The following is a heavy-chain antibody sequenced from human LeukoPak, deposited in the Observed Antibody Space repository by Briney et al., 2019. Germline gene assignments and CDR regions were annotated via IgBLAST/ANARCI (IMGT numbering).Heavy chain of an antibody. Sequence: PGGSLRLSCAASGFTVSSNYMSWVRQAPGKGLEWGSVIYSGGSTYYADSVKGRFTISRDNSKNTLYLQMNSLRAEDTAVYYCARGASSWYQSYYFDYWGQGTLVTVSS. CDR3: ARGASSWYQSYYFDY. D-gene: IGHD6-13*01. CDR2: IYSGGST. CDR1: GFTVSSNY. J-gene: IGHJ4*02. V-gene: IGHV3-53*01.